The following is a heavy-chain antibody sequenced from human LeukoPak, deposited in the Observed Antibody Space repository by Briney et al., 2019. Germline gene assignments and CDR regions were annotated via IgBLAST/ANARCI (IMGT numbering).Heavy chain of an antibody. CDR2: IIPIFGTA. Sequence: ASVKVSCKASGGTFSSYAISWVRQAPGQGLEWMGGIIPIFGTANYAQKFQGRVTITTDESTSTAYMELSSLRSEDTAVYYCAVGNNQLVGYFDYWGQGTLVTVSS. V-gene: IGHV1-69*05. CDR1: GGTFSSYA. CDR3: AVGNNQLVGYFDY. J-gene: IGHJ4*02. D-gene: IGHD6-6*01.